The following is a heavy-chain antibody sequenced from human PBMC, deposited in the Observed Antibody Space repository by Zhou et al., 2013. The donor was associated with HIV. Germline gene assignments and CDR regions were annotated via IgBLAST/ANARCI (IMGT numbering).Heavy chain of an antibody. CDR2: IIPIFGTA. D-gene: IGHD6-13*01. CDR3: ARVRRIAAAGTGYYYYYYMDV. Sequence: QVQLVQSGAEVKKPGSSVKVSCKASGGTFSSYAISWVRQAPGQGLEWMGGIIPIFGTANYAQKFQGRVTITTDESTSTAYMELSSLRSEDTAVYYCARVRRIAAAGTGYYYYYYMDVWGKGDHGHRLL. CDR1: GGTFSSYA. V-gene: IGHV1-69*05. J-gene: IGHJ6*03.